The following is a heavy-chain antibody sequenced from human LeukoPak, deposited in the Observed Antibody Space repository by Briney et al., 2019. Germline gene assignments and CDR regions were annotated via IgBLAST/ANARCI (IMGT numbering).Heavy chain of an antibody. D-gene: IGHD1-26*01. V-gene: IGHV1-69*04. J-gene: IGHJ4*02. Sequence: SVKVSCKASGGTFSSYAISWVRQAPGQGLEWMGRIIPIFGIANYAQKFQGRVTITADKSTSTAYMELSSLRSEDTAVYYCARQGGSYFQNYFDYWGQGTLVTVSS. CDR1: GGTFSSYA. CDR2: IIPIFGIA. CDR3: ARQGGSYFQNYFDY.